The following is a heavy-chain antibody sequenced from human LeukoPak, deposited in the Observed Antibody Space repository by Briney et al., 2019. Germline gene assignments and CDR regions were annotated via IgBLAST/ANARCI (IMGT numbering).Heavy chain of an antibody. CDR3: ARRYCTNGVCYDDRGAFDV. Sequence: SVKVSCKSSGGTFSNYAISWVRQAPGQGLEWMGGIIPIFGTANYAQKFQGRVTITADKSTSTAYMELSSLKSEDTAVYYCARRYCTNGVCYDDRGAFDVWGQGTMVTVSS. CDR1: GGTFSNYA. V-gene: IGHV1-69*06. J-gene: IGHJ3*01. CDR2: IIPIFGTA. D-gene: IGHD2-8*01.